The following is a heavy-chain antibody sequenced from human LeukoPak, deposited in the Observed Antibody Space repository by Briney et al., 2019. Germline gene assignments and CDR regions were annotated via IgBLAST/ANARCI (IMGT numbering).Heavy chain of an antibody. CDR1: GFTFSSYA. Sequence: GRSLRLSCAASGFTFSSYAMHWVRQAPGKGLEWVAVISYDGSNKYYVDSVKGRFTISRDNSKNTLFLQMNSLRTEDTAVYYCAKDGLWFGDLTYFDHWGQGTLVTVSS. CDR3: AKDGLWFGDLTYFDH. D-gene: IGHD3-10*01. CDR2: ISYDGSNK. J-gene: IGHJ4*02. V-gene: IGHV3-30*04.